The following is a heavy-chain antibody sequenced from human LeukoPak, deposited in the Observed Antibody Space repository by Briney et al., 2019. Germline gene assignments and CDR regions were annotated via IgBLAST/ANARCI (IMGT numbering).Heavy chain of an antibody. V-gene: IGHV4-34*01. D-gene: IGHD4-17*01. J-gene: IGHJ1*01. CDR2: INHSGSS. CDR1: GGSFSGYY. CDR3: ARGEDGDYYFQH. Sequence: ATLSLTCAFYGGSFSGYYWSWIRQPPGKGLEWIGEINHSGSSNYNPSLKSRVTISVDTSKNQFSLKLSSVTAADTAVYYCARGEDGDYYFQHWGQGTLVTVSS.